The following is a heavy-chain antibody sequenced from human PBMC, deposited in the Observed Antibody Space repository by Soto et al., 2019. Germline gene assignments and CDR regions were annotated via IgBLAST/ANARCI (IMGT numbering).Heavy chain of an antibody. J-gene: IGHJ4*02. D-gene: IGHD6-6*01. V-gene: IGHV4-61*01. CDR2: IYYTGTT. Sequence: SETLSLTCTVSGGSVSSGRYYWSWIRQPPGKALEWIGYIYYTGTTNYNPSLKSRVTMSVETSKNQFSLNLSSVTAADTAIYYCARETSSSSGGNFDYWGQGTLVTVSS. CDR1: GGSVSSGRYY. CDR3: ARETSSSSGGNFDY.